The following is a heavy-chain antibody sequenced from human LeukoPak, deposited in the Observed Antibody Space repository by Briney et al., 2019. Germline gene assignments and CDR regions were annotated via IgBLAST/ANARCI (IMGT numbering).Heavy chain of an antibody. J-gene: IGHJ5*02. CDR2: INHSGST. V-gene: IGHV4-34*01. D-gene: IGHD2-21*02. CDR1: GGSFSGYY. Sequence: PSETLSLTCAVYGGSFSGYYWSWIRQPPGKGLEWIGEINHSGSTNYNPSLKSRVTISVDTSKNQFSLKLSSVTAADTAVYYCARVVVVVTAIRLRWFDPWGQGTLVTASS. CDR3: ARVVVVVTAIRLRWFDP.